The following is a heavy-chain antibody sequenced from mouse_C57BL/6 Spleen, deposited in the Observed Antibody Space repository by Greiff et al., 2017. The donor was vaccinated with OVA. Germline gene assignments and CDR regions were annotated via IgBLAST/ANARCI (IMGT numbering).Heavy chain of an antibody. CDR3: ARQAMITTEFAY. J-gene: IGHJ3*01. D-gene: IGHD2-4*01. CDR1: GFTFSSYG. Sequence: DVHLVESGGDLVKPGGSLKLSCAASGFTFSSYGMSWVRQTPDKRLEWVATISSGGSYTYYPDSVKGRFTISRDNAKNTLYLQMSSLKSEDTAMYYCARQAMITTEFAYWGQGTLVTVSA. CDR2: ISSGGSYT. V-gene: IGHV5-6*01.